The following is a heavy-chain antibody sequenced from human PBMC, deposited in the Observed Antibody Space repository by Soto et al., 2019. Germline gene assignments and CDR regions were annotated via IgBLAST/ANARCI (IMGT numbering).Heavy chain of an antibody. J-gene: IGHJ6*02. CDR2: IYYSGST. CDR3: ASTTLVHYYYGMDV. D-gene: IGHD1-26*01. Sequence: SETLSLTCTVSGGSISSGGYYWSWIRQHPGKGLEWIGYIYYSGSTYYNPSLKSRVTISVDTSKNQFSLKLSSVTAADTAVYYCASTTLVHYYYGMDVWGQGTTVTVSS. CDR1: GGSISSGGYY. V-gene: IGHV4-31*03.